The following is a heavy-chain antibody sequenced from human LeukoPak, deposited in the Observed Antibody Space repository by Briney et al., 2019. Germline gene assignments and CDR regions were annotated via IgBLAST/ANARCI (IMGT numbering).Heavy chain of an antibody. Sequence: KPSETLSLTCTVSGGSISSYYWSWIRQPPGKGLEWIGYIYYSGSTNYNPSLKSRVTISVDTSKNQFSLKLSSVTAADTAVYYCARGAGYYDSSGYSNFDYWGQGTLVTVSS. D-gene: IGHD3-22*01. V-gene: IGHV4-59*01. J-gene: IGHJ4*02. CDR3: ARGAGYYDSSGYSNFDY. CDR1: GGSISSYY. CDR2: IYYSGST.